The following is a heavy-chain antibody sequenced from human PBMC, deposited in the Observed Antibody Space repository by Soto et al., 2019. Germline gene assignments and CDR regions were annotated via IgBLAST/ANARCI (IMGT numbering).Heavy chain of an antibody. Sequence: QVQLVQSGAEVKKPGSSVKVSCKASGGTFSSYAISWVRQAPGQGLEWMGGIIPIFGTANYAQKFQGRVTITADESTSTDYMELSSLGSEDTAVHYCARDESSCYGWFEPWGQGTLVTVSS. CDR1: GGTFSSYA. D-gene: IGHD3-22*01. J-gene: IGHJ5*02. V-gene: IGHV1-69*01. CDR3: ARDESSCYGWFEP. CDR2: IIPIFGTA.